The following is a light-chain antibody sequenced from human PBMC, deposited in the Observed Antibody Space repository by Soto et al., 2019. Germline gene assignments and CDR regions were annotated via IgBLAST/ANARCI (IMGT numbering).Light chain of an antibody. CDR2: GAS. V-gene: IGKV3-20*01. Sequence: EIVFTQSPGTLSLSPGERATLSCRASQSVTTQLAWYQQKPGQAPRLLIYGASNRATGIPDRFSGSGSGTDFTLTISRLEPEDFAVYYCQQYGSSGTFGQGTKVDIK. CDR3: QQYGSSGT. CDR1: QSVTTQ. J-gene: IGKJ1*01.